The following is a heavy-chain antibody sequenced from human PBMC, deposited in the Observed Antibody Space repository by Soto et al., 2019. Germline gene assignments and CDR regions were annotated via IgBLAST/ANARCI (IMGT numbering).Heavy chain of an antibody. J-gene: IGHJ5*02. CDR1: GDTFTSYY. V-gene: IGHV1-46*01. Sequence: KVSCKAPGDTFTSYYLNWVRQAPGQGLEWMGVINPHGGSTKYAQKFQGRITMTRDTSRSTVYMELSSLRSDDTAIYYCARSSGGNFGIIIEGSNWFDPWGQGTLVTVSS. D-gene: IGHD3-3*01. CDR2: INPHGGST. CDR3: ARSSGGNFGIIIEGSNWFDP.